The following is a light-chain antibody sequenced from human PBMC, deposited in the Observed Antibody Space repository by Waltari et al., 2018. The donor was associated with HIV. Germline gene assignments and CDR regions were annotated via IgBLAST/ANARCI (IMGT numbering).Light chain of an antibody. V-gene: IGLV2-14*01. CDR3: SSYTSSSTVM. CDR2: EVS. CDR1: SSDVGGYDY. J-gene: IGLJ3*02. Sequence: QSALTQSASVSGSPGQSITISCTGTSSDVGGYDYVSWYQPHPGKAPKLMIYEVSNRPSGVSNRFSGSKSGNTASLTISGRQSEDEADYYCSSYTSSSTVMFGGGTKVTVL.